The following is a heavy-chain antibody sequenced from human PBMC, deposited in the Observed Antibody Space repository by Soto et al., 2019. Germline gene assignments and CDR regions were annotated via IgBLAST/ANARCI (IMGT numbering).Heavy chain of an antibody. Sequence: SLRLSCNCSGLRFSEHAQNWVRQAPGKGLEWVGFIRNTPYGGTTDYAASVRCRFTISRDDSASIAYLQMNSLKTEDSGLYYCSRGSFGYYGPWGPGTLVTVSS. CDR2: IRNTPYGGTT. J-gene: IGHJ4*02. CDR3: SRGSFGYYGP. CDR1: GLRFSEHA. D-gene: IGHD2-2*03. V-gene: IGHV3-49*04.